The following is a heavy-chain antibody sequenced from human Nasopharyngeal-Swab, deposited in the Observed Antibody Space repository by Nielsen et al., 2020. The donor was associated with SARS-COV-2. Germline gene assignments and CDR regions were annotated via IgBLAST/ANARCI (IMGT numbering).Heavy chain of an antibody. J-gene: IGHJ4*02. CDR2: ISGSGGST. CDR1: GFTFSSYA. CDR3: AAKNYGSGSYWAFTPY. Sequence: GGSLRLSCAASGFTFSSYAMSWVRQAPGKGLEWVSAISGSGGSTYYADSVKGRFTISRDNSKNMLYLQMNSLRAEDTAVYYCAAKNYGSGSYWAFTPYWGQGTLVTVSS. D-gene: IGHD3-10*01. V-gene: IGHV3-23*01.